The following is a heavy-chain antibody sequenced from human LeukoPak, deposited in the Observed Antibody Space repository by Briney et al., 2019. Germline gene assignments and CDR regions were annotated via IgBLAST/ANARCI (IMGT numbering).Heavy chain of an antibody. D-gene: IGHD4/OR15-4a*01. J-gene: IGHJ6*03. CDR3: ARDGAHYYYVDV. CDR2: ISYDGSNK. V-gene: IGHV3-30*03. CDR1: GFTFSSYG. Sequence: PGRSLRLSCAASGFTFSSYGMHWVRQAPGKGLEWVAVISYDGSNKYYADSVKGRFTISRDNSKNTLYLQMNSLRAEDTAVYYCARDGAHYYYVDVWGKGTTVTVSS.